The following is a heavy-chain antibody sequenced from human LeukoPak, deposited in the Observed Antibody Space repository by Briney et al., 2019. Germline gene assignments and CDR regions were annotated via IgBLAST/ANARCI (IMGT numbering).Heavy chain of an antibody. J-gene: IGHJ4*02. D-gene: IGHD3-22*01. V-gene: IGHV3-21*01. CDR2: ISRSNIYK. CDR1: GFTFSSYT. Sequence: GGSLRLSCAASGFTFSSYTMNWVRLAPRKGLEWVSSISRSNIYKYYADSVKGRFTISRDNAKNSLYLQMNSLRAEDTAVYYCANSRYDSSGYYGIIGYWGQGTLVTVSS. CDR3: ANSRYDSSGYYGIIGY.